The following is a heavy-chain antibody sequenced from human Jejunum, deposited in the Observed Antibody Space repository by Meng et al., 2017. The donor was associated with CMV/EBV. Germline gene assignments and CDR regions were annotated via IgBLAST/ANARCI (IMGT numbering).Heavy chain of an antibody. CDR3: AKQGYSNDLDY. J-gene: IGHJ4*02. Sequence: ASTFTFSTYGMRLVRQATGKGLEWVSVICSGGTTTHYADSVKGRFTISRDNSKDTLYLQMNSLRHEDTAVYYCAKQGYSNDLDYWGQGTLVTVSS. CDR2: ICSGGTTT. V-gene: IGHV3-23*03. CDR1: TFTFSTYG. D-gene: IGHD4-11*01.